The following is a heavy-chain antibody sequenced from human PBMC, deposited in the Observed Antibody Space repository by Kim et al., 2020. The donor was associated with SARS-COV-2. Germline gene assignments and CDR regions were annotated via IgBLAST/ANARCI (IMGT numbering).Heavy chain of an antibody. D-gene: IGHD2-21*02. V-gene: IGHV3-23*01. J-gene: IGHJ4*02. CDR3: ANPRGGVTDF. CDR1: GFTFSTYG. CDR2: ITGSGGTT. Sequence: LSLTCAASGFTFSTYGMSWVRQAAGKGLEWVSGITGSGGTTSYADSVKGRFTISRDNSKNTLYLQMNSLRAEDTAVYYCANPRGGVTDFWGQGTLVT.